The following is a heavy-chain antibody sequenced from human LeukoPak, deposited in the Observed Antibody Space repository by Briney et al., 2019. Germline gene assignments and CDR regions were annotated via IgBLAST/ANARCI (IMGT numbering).Heavy chain of an antibody. CDR1: GYTFTGYY. J-gene: IGHJ4*02. Sequence: ASVKVSCKASGYTFTGYYMHWVRQAPGQGLEWMGWINPNSGGTNYAQTFQGRVTMTRDTSISTAYMELSRLRSDDTAVYYCARDYSGGYWVDYWGEGTLVTVSS. CDR3: ARDYSGGYWVDY. D-gene: IGHD1-26*01. V-gene: IGHV1-2*02. CDR2: INPNSGGT.